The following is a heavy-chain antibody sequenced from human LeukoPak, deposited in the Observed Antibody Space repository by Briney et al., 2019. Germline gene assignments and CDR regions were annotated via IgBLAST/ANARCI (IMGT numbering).Heavy chain of an antibody. CDR1: GYTFIGYY. J-gene: IGHJ6*03. V-gene: IGHV1-2*02. D-gene: IGHD1-7*01. CDR3: ARALTETSFYYMDV. Sequence: ASVKVSCKASGYTFIGYYIHWVRQAPGLGLEWMGWINPNSGGTSSAQKFQGRLTMTRGTSISTAYMEVTTLRSDDTAVYYCARALTETSFYYMDVWGKGTTVTVSS. CDR2: INPNSGGT.